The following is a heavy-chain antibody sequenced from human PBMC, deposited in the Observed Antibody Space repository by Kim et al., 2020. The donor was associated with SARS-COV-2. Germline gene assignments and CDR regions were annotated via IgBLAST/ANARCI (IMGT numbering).Heavy chain of an antibody. CDR3: ALNHRGYSGYDEFDY. Sequence: GGSLRLSCAASGFTFSSYEMNWVRQAPGKGLEWVSYISSSGSTIYYADSVKGRFTISRDNAKNSLYLQMNSLRAEDTAVYYCALNHRGYSGYDEFDYWGQGTLVTVSS. D-gene: IGHD5-12*01. J-gene: IGHJ4*02. CDR1: GFTFSSYE. CDR2: ISSSGSTI. V-gene: IGHV3-48*03.